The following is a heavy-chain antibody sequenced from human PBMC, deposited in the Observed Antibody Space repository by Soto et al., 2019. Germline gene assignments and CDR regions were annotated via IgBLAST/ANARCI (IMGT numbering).Heavy chain of an antibody. J-gene: IGHJ1*01. CDR2: INHSGSA. V-gene: IGHV4-34*01. CDR3: AGYSNSWSKYVKH. Sequence: SETLSLTCAVSGGSISSGGYSWTWIRQTPGKGLQWIGQINHSGSANYNPSLKSRVTISVHTSNSQFSLELSSVTAADTAVYYCAGYSNSWSKYVKHWGRGSLVTVSS. CDR1: GGSISSGGYS. D-gene: IGHD6-13*01.